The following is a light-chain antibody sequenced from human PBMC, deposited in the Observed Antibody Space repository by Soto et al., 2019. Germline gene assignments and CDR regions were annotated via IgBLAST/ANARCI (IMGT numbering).Light chain of an antibody. V-gene: IGKV1-9*01. CDR2: AAS. CDR1: QAISSY. J-gene: IGKJ1*01. CDR3: QQLNSYPWT. Sequence: DIQLTQSPSFLSASVGDRVTITCRASQAISSYLAWFQQRPGKAPKVLIYAASTLQSGVPSRFSGSGSGTEFTLTIISLQPEDFATYFCQQLNSYPWTFGQGTKVEIK.